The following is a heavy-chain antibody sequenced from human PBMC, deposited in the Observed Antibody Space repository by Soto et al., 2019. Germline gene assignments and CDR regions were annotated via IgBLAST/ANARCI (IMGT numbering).Heavy chain of an antibody. CDR1: GFTFTNAW. D-gene: IGHD3-3*02. J-gene: IGHJ3*01. CDR3: ANLALRLAFGL. CDR2: IYSKVDGGAA. Sequence: GGSLRLSCTGSGFTFTNAWMNWVRQAPGKGLEWVGRIYSKVDGGAAEYAAPVKGRFTISRDDSKNTVYLQMNGLKIEDTAVYYCANLALRLAFGLWGQGTMVTVSS. V-gene: IGHV3-15*07.